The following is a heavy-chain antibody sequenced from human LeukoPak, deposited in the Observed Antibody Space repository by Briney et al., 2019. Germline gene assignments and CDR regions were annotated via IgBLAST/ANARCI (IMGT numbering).Heavy chain of an antibody. Sequence: GGSLRLSCAASGFTFSSYAMSWIRQAPGKGLEWVSAISGSGGSTYYADSVKGRFTISRDNSKNTLYLQMNSLRAEDTAVYYCAKQIPSIAARVAWFDPWGQGTLVTVSS. CDR1: GFTFSSYA. V-gene: IGHV3-23*01. CDR3: AKQIPSIAARVAWFDP. J-gene: IGHJ5*02. D-gene: IGHD6-6*01. CDR2: ISGSGGST.